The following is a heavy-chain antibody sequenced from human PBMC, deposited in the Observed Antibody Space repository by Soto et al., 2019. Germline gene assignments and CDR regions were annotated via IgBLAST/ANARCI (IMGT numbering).Heavy chain of an antibody. CDR1: GYTFTGYY. CDR2: INPNSGGT. J-gene: IGHJ4*02. CDR3: GRAWGYSSSWYLGY. V-gene: IGHV1-2*04. D-gene: IGHD6-13*01. Sequence: ASVKVSCKASGYTFTGYYMHWVRQAPGQGLEWMGWINPNSGGTNYAQKFQGWVTMTRDTSISTAYMELSRLRSDDTAVYYCGRAWGYSSSWYLGYWGQGTLVTVSS.